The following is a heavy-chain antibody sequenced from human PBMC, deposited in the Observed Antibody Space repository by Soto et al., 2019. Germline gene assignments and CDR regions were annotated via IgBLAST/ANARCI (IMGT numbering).Heavy chain of an antibody. Sequence: GGSLRLSCAASGFTFSSYGMHWVRQAPGKGLEWVAVIWYDGSNKYYADSVKGRFTISRDNSKNTLYLQMNSLRAEDTAVYYCARGPRAYCGGDCYSMAIWGQGTLVTVSS. CDR3: ARGPRAYCGGDCYSMAI. CDR1: GFTFSSYG. D-gene: IGHD2-21*02. CDR2: IWYDGSNK. V-gene: IGHV3-33*08. J-gene: IGHJ4*02.